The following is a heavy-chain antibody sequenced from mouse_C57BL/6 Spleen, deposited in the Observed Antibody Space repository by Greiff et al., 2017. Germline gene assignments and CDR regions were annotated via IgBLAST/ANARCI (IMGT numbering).Heavy chain of an antibody. V-gene: IGHV1-54*01. CDR3: ARWGSGRYFDV. CDR2: INPGSGGT. J-gene: IGHJ1*03. D-gene: IGHD1-1*01. Sequence: QVQLKQSGAELVRPGTSVKVSCKASGYAFTNYLIEWVKQRPGQGLEWIGVINPGSGGTNYNEKFKGKATLTADKSSSTAYMQLSSLTSEDSAVYFCARWGSGRYFDVWGTGTTVTVSS. CDR1: GYAFTNYL.